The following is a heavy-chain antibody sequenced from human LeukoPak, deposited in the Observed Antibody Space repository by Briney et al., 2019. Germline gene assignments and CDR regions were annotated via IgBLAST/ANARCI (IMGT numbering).Heavy chain of an antibody. CDR2: IYHSGGT. J-gene: IGHJ4*02. Sequence: SETLSLTCAVSGYSISSGYYWGWIRQPPGKGLEWIGSIYHSGGTYYNPSLKSRVTISVDTSKNQFSLKLSSVTAADTAVYYCARPTFGVVSIFGYWGQGTLVTVSS. D-gene: IGHD3-3*01. V-gene: IGHV4-38-2*01. CDR1: GYSISSGYY. CDR3: ARPTFGVVSIFGY.